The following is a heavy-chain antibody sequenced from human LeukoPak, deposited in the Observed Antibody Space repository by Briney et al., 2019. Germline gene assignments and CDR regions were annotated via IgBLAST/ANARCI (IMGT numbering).Heavy chain of an antibody. CDR2: INPNSGGT. CDR3: ARDLPLGGYDSSGYVAFDI. Sequence: ASVKVSCKASGYTFTGYYMHWVRQAPGQGLERMGWINPNSGGTNYAQKLQGRVTMTTDTSTSTAYMELRSLRSDDTAVYYCARDLPLGGYDSSGYVAFDIWGQGTMVTVSS. CDR1: GYTFTGYY. D-gene: IGHD3-22*01. J-gene: IGHJ3*02. V-gene: IGHV1-2*02.